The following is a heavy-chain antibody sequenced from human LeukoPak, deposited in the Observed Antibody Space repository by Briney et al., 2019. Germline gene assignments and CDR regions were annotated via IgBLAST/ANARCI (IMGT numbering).Heavy chain of an antibody. D-gene: IGHD6-19*01. CDR3: ARVRSPVAGPYYYYYYYMDV. CDR1: GYSISSGYY. CDR2: IYPTGST. J-gene: IGHJ6*03. Sequence: SETLSLTCTVSGYSISSGYYWGWIRQPPGKGLEWIGNIYPTGSTYYNPSLKSRVTISVDTSKNQFSLKLSSVTAADTAVYYCARVRSPVAGPYYYYYYYMDVWGKGTTVTVSS. V-gene: IGHV4-38-2*02.